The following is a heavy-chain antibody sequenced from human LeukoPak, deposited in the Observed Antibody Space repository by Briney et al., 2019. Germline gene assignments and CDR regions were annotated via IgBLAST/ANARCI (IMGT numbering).Heavy chain of an antibody. J-gene: IGHJ4*02. Sequence: GGSLRLSCAASGITFSRYALHWVRQAPGKGLEWVASLRYDGGNEYYADSVKGRFTISRDNSKNTLHLQMNNLRAEDMAVYYCAKEYSSGWYYFDYWGQGTLVTVSS. CDR3: AKEYSSGWYYFDY. CDR2: LRYDGGNE. V-gene: IGHV3-30*02. CDR1: GITFSRYA. D-gene: IGHD6-19*01.